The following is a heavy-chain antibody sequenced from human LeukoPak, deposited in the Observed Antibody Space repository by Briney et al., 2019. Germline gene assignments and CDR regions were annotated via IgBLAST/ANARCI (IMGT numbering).Heavy chain of an antibody. CDR3: ARERVTKDRGVINHYYQYMDV. J-gene: IGHJ6*03. CDR2: IYYSRST. CDR1: GRSLSSSSDD. D-gene: IGHD3-10*01. Sequence: PSETLSLTCTVSGRSLSSSSDDWGWIRQPPWKGREWIGLIYYSRSTNYNPSLKSRVPISLDPSQNQFSLKLSSVTAADTAADFCARERVTKDRGVINHYYQYMDVWGEGATVTISS. V-gene: IGHV4-39*07.